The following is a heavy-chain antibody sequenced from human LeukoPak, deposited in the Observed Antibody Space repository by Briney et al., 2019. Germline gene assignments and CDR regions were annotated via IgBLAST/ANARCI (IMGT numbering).Heavy chain of an antibody. D-gene: IGHD7-27*01. CDR3: AATTPGTGGDFDY. J-gene: IGHJ4*02. CDR1: RYMFTGYY. Sequence: ASVKVSCKTSRYMFTGYYMHWVRQAPGQGLEWMGWINPKSGATNYAQKFQGRVTMTRDTSITTAYMELYRLTSDDTAVFYCAATTPGTGGDFDYWGQGTLVTVSA. V-gene: IGHV1-2*02. CDR2: INPKSGAT.